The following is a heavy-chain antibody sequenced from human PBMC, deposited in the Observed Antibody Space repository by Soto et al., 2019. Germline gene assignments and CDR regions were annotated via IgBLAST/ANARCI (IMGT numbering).Heavy chain of an antibody. CDR1: GGSISSSSYY. J-gene: IGHJ3*02. D-gene: IGHD6-19*01. CDR2: IYYSGST. CDR3: ARRTMDMAVPYAFDI. V-gene: IGHV4-39*01. Sequence: SETLSLTCTVSGGSISSSSYYWGWIRQPPGKGLEWIGSIYYSGSTYYNPSLKSRVTISVDTSKNQFSLKLSSVTAADTAVYYCARRTMDMAVPYAFDIWGQGTMVTVSS.